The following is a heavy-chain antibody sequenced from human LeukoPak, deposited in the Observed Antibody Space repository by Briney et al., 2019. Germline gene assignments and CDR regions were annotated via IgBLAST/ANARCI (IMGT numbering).Heavy chain of an antibody. V-gene: IGHV4-39*07. J-gene: IGHJ6*03. Sequence: PSETLSLTCTVSGGSISSYYWSWIRQPPGKGLEWIGSIYYSGSTYYNPSLKSRVTISVDTSKNQFSLKLSSVTAADTAVYYCARVSTSIAVADYYYYYMDVWGKGTTVTVSS. CDR1: GGSISSYY. CDR3: ARVSTSIAVADYYYYYMDV. CDR2: IYYSGST. D-gene: IGHD6-19*01.